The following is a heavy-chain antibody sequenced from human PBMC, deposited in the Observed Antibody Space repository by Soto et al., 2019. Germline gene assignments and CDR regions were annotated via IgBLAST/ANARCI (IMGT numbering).Heavy chain of an antibody. CDR3: ASGPLRYCDWLPAYHLGHYGMDV. D-gene: IGHD3-9*01. J-gene: IGHJ6*02. Sequence: ASVKVSCKASGYTFTSYAMHWVRQAPGQRLEWMGWINAGNGNTKYSQKFQGRVTITRDTSASTAYMELSSLRSEDTAVYYCASGPLRYCDWLPAYHLGHYGMDVWGQGTTVTASS. CDR1: GYTFTSYA. CDR2: INAGNGNT. V-gene: IGHV1-3*01.